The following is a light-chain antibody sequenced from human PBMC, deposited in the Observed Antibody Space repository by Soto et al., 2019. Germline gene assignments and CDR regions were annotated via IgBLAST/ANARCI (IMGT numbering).Light chain of an antibody. CDR3: QNSFGTPLT. Sequence: DIQITQSPSSLSSAVGDRVTITCRPSKNIKQYLNWYQQKAGKAPNLIIYTASSLQVGLPSRCSGSGSRTDFTLTISSPHPEPSGTYYCQNSFGTPLTFGGGVKV. V-gene: IGKV1-39*01. J-gene: IGKJ4*01. CDR2: TAS. CDR1: KNIKQY.